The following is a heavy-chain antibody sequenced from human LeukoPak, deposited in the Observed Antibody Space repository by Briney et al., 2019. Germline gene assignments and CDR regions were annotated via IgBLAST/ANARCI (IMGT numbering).Heavy chain of an antibody. V-gene: IGHV3-48*01. J-gene: IGHJ4*02. CDR3: AREPLWFGEPD. CDR1: GFTFSSYS. Sequence: PGGSLRLSCAASGFTFSSYSMNWVRQAPGKGLEWVSYISSSSSTIYYADSVKGRFTISRDNAKNPLYLQMNSLRAEDTAVYYCAREPLWFGEPDWGQGTLVTVSS. CDR2: ISSSSSTI. D-gene: IGHD3-10*01.